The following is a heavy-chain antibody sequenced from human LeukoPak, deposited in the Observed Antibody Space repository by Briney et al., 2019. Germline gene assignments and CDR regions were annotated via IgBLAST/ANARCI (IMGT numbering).Heavy chain of an antibody. Sequence: GASLRLSCAASGFTFSSYAMSWVRQAPGKGLEWVSAISGSGGSTYYADSVKGRFTISRDNSRNTLYLQMNSLRAEDTAVYYSAKSLRVLRFLEWLLYFDYWGQGTLVTVSS. J-gene: IGHJ4*02. CDR1: GFTFSSYA. V-gene: IGHV3-23*01. CDR2: ISGSGGST. CDR3: AKSLRVLRFLEWLLYFDY. D-gene: IGHD3-3*01.